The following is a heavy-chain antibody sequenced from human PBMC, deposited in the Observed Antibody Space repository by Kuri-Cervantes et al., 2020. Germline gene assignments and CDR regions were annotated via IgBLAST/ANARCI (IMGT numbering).Heavy chain of an antibody. CDR2: ISSSSSYI. J-gene: IGHJ4*02. D-gene: IGHD1-26*01. CDR3: AREMEEPPKYYFDY. CDR1: GFTFSSYS. V-gene: IGHV3-21*01. Sequence: GESLKISCAASGFTFSSYSMNWVRQAPGKGLEWVSSISSSSSYIYYADSVKGRFTISRDNAKNTLYLQMNNLRPEDTAVYYCAREMEEPPKYYFDYWGQGTLVTVSS.